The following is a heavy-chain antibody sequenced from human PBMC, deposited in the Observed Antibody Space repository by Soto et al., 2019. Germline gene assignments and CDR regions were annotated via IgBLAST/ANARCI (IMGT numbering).Heavy chain of an antibody. CDR2: IYYSGST. Sequence: QVQLQESGPGLVKPSETLSLTCTVSGGSISSYYWSWIRQPPGKGLERIGYIYYSGSTNYNPSLKIRVTISVDTSKNQFSLKLSSVTAADTAVYYCASALYYYDSDPGTFDIWGQGTMVTVSS. V-gene: IGHV4-59*01. CDR3: ASALYYYDSDPGTFDI. J-gene: IGHJ3*02. D-gene: IGHD3-22*01. CDR1: GGSISSYY.